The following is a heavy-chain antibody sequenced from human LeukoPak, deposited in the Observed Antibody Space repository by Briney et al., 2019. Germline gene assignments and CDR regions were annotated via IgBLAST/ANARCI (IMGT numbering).Heavy chain of an antibody. Sequence: VQPGRSLRLSCEASGFTFDDYAMHWVRQAPGKGLEWVSGISWNSGSIGYADSVKGRFTISRDNAKNSLYLQMNSLRAEDTALYYCAKGGSSAFYFQHWGQGTLVTVSS. CDR1: GFTFDDYA. CDR3: AKGGSSAFYFQH. J-gene: IGHJ1*01. V-gene: IGHV3-9*01. CDR2: ISWNSGSI. D-gene: IGHD1-26*01.